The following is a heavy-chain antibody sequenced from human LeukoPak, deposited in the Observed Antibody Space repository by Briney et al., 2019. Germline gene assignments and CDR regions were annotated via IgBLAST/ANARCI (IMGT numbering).Heavy chain of an antibody. CDR2: INSDGSST. CDR3: ARHRPSGWYYFDY. Sequence: GGSLRLSCAASGFTFSSYWMHWVRQAPGKGLVWVSRINSDGSSTSYADSVKGRFTISRDNAKNTLYLQMNSLRAEDTAVYYCARHRPSGWYYFDYWGQGTLVTVSS. J-gene: IGHJ4*02. CDR1: GFTFSSYW. D-gene: IGHD6-19*01. V-gene: IGHV3-74*01.